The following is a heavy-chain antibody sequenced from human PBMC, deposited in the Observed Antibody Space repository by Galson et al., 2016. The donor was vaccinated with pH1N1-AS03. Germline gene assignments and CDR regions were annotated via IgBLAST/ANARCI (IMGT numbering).Heavy chain of an antibody. CDR1: GFTFSYYS. V-gene: IGHV3-48*01. D-gene: IGHD2-21*02. Sequence: SLRLSCAASGFTFSYYSMNWVRQAPGKGLEWVSYISSRGDSIYYADSVKGRFSISRDNAKESLYLQMNSLRVEDTGVYYCARIVTMSDFDSWGQGTLVTVSS. CDR3: ARIVTMSDFDS. J-gene: IGHJ4*02. CDR2: ISSRGDSI.